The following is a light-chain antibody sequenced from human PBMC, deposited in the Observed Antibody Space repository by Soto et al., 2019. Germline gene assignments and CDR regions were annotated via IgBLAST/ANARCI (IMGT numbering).Light chain of an antibody. CDR3: CSYAGSNYV. J-gene: IGLJ1*01. V-gene: IGLV2-23*02. CDR1: SSDVGSYNL. Sequence: QSALTQPASVSASPGQSITISCTGTSSDVGSYNLVSWYQQHPGKAPKLMISEVSKRPSGVSNRFSGSKSGNTASLTISGLQTEDEADYYCCSYAGSNYVFGTGTKVTVL. CDR2: EVS.